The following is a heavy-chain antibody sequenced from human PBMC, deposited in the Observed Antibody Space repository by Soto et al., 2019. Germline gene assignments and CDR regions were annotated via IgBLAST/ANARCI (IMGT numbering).Heavy chain of an antibody. CDR2: ISSNGGST. V-gene: IGHV3-64*01. CDR3: ARDSPDYGDYNEDAFDI. D-gene: IGHD4-17*01. J-gene: IGHJ3*02. CDR1: GFTFSSYA. Sequence: GGSLRLSCAASGFTFSSYAMHWVRQAPGKGLEYVSAISSNGGSTYYANSVKGRFTISRDNSKNTLYLQMGSLRAEDMAVYYCARDSPDYGDYNEDAFDIWGQGTMVTVSS.